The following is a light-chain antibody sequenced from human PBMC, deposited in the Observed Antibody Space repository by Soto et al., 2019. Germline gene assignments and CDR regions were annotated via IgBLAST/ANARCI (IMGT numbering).Light chain of an antibody. CDR1: QSVSSSY. Sequence: EIVLTQSPGTLSLSPGERATLSCRASQSVSSSYLAWYQQKPGQAPRLLIYGASSRATGIPDRFSGGGSGTDFTHTISRLEPEDFAVYYCQQYGTSPFTFGPGTKVDIK. V-gene: IGKV3-20*01. CDR3: QQYGTSPFT. CDR2: GAS. J-gene: IGKJ3*01.